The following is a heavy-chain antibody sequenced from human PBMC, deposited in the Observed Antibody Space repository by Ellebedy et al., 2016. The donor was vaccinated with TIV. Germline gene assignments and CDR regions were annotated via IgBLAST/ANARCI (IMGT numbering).Heavy chain of an antibody. Sequence: ASVKVSXKASRYTFTGYYMHWVRQAPGQGLEWMGWINPNSGGTNYAQKFQGRVTMTRDTSISTAYMELSRLRSDDTAVYYCARLSSGGSSGDYWGQGTLVTVSS. CDR3: ARLSSGGSSGDY. V-gene: IGHV1-2*02. CDR1: RYTFTGYY. J-gene: IGHJ4*02. CDR2: INPNSGGT. D-gene: IGHD2-15*01.